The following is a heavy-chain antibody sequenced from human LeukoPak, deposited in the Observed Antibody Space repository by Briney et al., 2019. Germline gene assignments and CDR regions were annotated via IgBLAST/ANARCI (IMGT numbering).Heavy chain of an antibody. CDR2: IWYDGSNK. CDR3: ARVYQLLGYYYGMDV. CDR1: GFTFSSYG. Sequence: PGGSLRLSCAASGFTFSSYGMHWVRQAPGKGLEWVAVIWYDGSNKYYADSVKGRFTISRDSSKNTLFLQMNSLRAEDTAVYYCARVYQLLGYYYGMDVWGQGTTVTVSS. J-gene: IGHJ6*02. D-gene: IGHD2-2*01. V-gene: IGHV3-33*01.